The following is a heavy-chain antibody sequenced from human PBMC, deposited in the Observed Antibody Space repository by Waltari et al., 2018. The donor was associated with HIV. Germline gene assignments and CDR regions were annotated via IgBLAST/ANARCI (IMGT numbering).Heavy chain of an antibody. Sequence: QVQLVQSGGEVQKPGASVKVSCKASGSTFIDHGITWVRQAPGQGLEWMGWISPYNGNTDYAQRFQGRVSVTTDTATNTAYMELRSLRSDDTAVYFCARVAGGDYFDYWGQGTLVTVSS. CDR3: ARVAGGDYFDY. CDR2: ISPYNGNT. D-gene: IGHD4-17*01. V-gene: IGHV1-18*01. J-gene: IGHJ4*02. CDR1: GSTFIDHG.